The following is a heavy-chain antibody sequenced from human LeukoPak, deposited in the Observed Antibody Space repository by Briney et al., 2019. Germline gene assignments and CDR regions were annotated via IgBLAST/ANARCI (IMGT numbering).Heavy chain of an antibody. CDR1: GDSISRHY. CDR3: ARDRGGAAAFDWSDP. Sequence: PSETLSLTCTVSGDSISRHYWNWIRQPPGKGLEWIGYIYYSGDTNYNPSLKSRVTISADMSKNQFSLKLTSVTAAGTAVYYCARDRGGAAAFDWSDPWGQGTLVTVSS. J-gene: IGHJ5*02. CDR2: IYYSGDT. V-gene: IGHV4-59*11. D-gene: IGHD6-13*01.